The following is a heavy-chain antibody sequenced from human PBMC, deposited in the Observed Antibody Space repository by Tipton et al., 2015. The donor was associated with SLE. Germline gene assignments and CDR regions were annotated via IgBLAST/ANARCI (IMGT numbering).Heavy chain of an antibody. D-gene: IGHD3-3*01. CDR2: ISYDGSNK. V-gene: IGHV3-30-3*01. CDR1: GFTFSSYA. CDR3: ARVAIFGVVIGYFDY. J-gene: IGHJ4*02. Sequence: SLRLSCAASGFTFSSYAMHWVRQAPGKGLEWVAVISYDGSNKYYADSVKGRFTISRDNSKNTLYLQMNSLRAEDTAVFYCARVAIFGVVIGYFDYWGQGTLVTVSS.